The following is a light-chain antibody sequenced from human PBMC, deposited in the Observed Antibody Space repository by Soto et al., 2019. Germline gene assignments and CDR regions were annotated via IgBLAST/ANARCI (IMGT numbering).Light chain of an antibody. CDR3: QQYGTSFFT. Sequence: EIVTTQSPATLSVSPGERATLSCRASQSVSSNLAWYQQKPGQAPRLLIYGASTRATGIPDRFSGSGSGTEFSLTINSLQSEDFAVYFCQQYGTSFFTFGGGTKVDIK. V-gene: IGKV3-15*01. J-gene: IGKJ4*01. CDR2: GAS. CDR1: QSVSSN.